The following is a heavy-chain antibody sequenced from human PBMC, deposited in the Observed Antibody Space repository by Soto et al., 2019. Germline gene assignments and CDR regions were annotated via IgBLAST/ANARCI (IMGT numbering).Heavy chain of an antibody. J-gene: IGHJ6*02. CDR2: IYWDDDK. CDR3: AHRRVDYYYYGMDV. Sequence: QITLKESGPTLVKPTQTLTLTCTFSGFSLSTSGVGVGWIRQPPGKALEWLALIYWDDDKGYNPSLKSRLTNTKDTSKNQVVLTMTNMDPVDTATYYCAHRRVDYYYYGMDVWGQGTTVTVSS. V-gene: IGHV2-5*02. D-gene: IGHD2-15*01. CDR1: GFSLSTSGVG.